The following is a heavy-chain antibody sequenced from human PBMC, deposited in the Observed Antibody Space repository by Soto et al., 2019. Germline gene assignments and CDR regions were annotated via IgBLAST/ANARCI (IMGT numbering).Heavy chain of an antibody. V-gene: IGHV4-39*01. CDR2: IYYSGTP. D-gene: IGHD5-18*01. Sequence: QVQLQESGPGLVKPSETLSLTCTVSGGSVSSRAHYWGWIRQTPGKGLEWIGNIYYSGTPSYNPSLKSRATISVNTSKNQFSLKLTSVTAADTAVYYCARQDPLSGYGYGLGGYYFDYWGQGTLVTVSS. J-gene: IGHJ4*02. CDR3: ARQDPLSGYGYGLGGYYFDY. CDR1: GGSVSSRAHY.